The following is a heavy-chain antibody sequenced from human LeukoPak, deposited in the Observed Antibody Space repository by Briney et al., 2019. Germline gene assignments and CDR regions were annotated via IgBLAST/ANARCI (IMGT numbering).Heavy chain of an antibody. Sequence: SVKVSCKASGGTFSSYAISWVRQAPGQGLEWMGGIIPIFGTANYAQKFQGRVTITADESTSTAYMELSSLRSEDTAVYYCASSYLTRGVKLYWFDPWGQGTLVTVSS. J-gene: IGHJ5*02. CDR1: GGTFSSYA. V-gene: IGHV1-69*13. CDR2: IIPIFGTA. CDR3: ASSYLTRGVKLYWFDP. D-gene: IGHD3-10*01.